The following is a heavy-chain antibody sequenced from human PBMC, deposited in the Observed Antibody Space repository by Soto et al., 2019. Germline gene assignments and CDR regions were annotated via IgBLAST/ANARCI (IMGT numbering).Heavy chain of an antibody. CDR2: IYYSGST. CDR1: DGSISSYY. D-gene: IGHD2-2*01. J-gene: IGHJ4*02. Sequence: SETLSLTCTVSDGSISSYYWSWIRQPPGKGLEWIGYIYYSGSTNYNPSLKSRVTISVDTSKNQFSLKLSSVTAADTAVYYCARSPVVVPAAIPFFDYWGQGTLVTVSS. V-gene: IGHV4-59*01. CDR3: ARSPVVVPAAIPFFDY.